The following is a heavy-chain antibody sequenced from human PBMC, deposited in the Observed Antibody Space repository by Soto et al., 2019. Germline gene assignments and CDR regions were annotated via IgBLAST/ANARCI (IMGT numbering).Heavy chain of an antibody. Sequence: PSETLSLTCAVSGGSISSGGYSWSWIRQPPGKGLEWIGYIYHSGSTYYNPSLKSRVTISVDRSKNQFSLKLSSVTAADTAVYYCARASGRRFLEWFRFDPWGQGTRVTVSS. V-gene: IGHV4-30-2*01. CDR2: IYHSGST. J-gene: IGHJ5*02. CDR3: ARASGRRFLEWFRFDP. CDR1: GGSISSGGYS. D-gene: IGHD3-3*01.